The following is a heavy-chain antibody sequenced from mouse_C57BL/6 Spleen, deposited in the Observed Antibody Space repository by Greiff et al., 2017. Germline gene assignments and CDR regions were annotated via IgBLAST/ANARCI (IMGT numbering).Heavy chain of an antibody. J-gene: IGHJ1*03. D-gene: IGHD1-1*01. CDR2: IHPNSGST. CDR3: ARDGYYYGSREDWYFDV. Sequence: QVQLQQPGAELVKPGVSVKLSCKASGYTFTSYWMHWVKQRPGQGLEWIGMIHPNSGSTNYNEKFKSKATLTVDKSSSTAYMQLSSLTSEDSAVYYCARDGYYYGSREDWYFDVWGTGTTVTVSS. V-gene: IGHV1-64*01. CDR1: GYTFTSYW.